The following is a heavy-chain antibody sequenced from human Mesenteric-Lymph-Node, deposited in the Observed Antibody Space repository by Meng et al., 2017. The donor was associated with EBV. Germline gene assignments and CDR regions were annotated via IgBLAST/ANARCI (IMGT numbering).Heavy chain of an antibody. CDR1: GGSFSGAY. CDR2: INAGEST. Sequence: QVQLRAWGAGLLKPSETLSLTCSVYGGSFSGAYWTWIRQPPGKGLEWIGEINAGESTNYNPSLKSRVTMSIDTSKNQFSLKLSSVTAADTAVYYCARTIAGEYGDYVVPLDYWGQGTLVTVSS. J-gene: IGHJ4*02. CDR3: ARTIAGEYGDYVVPLDY. D-gene: IGHD4-17*01. V-gene: IGHV4-34*01.